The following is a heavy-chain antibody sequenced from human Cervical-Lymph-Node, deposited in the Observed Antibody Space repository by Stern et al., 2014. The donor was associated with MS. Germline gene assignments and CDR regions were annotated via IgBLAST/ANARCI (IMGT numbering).Heavy chain of an antibody. CDR2: ISAYNGNT. CDR1: GYTFTRYG. V-gene: IGHV1-18*01. Sequence: VQLVESGAEVKKPGASVKVSCKASGYTFTRYGISWVRQATGPVLEWMGWISAYNGNTSYARKLQGRVTMTTDTSTSTAYMELRSLRSDDTAVYYCARDLLGSENAFDIWGQGTMVTVSS. CDR3: ARDLLGSENAFDI. D-gene: IGHD2-15*01. J-gene: IGHJ3*02.